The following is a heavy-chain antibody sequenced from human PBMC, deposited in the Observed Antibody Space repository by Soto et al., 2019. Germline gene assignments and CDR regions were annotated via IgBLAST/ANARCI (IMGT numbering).Heavy chain of an antibody. D-gene: IGHD6-6*01. Sequence: GGSLRLSCAASGFTFSSYGMHWVRQAPGKGLEWVAVIWYDGSNKYYADSVKGRFTISRDNSKNTLYLQMNSLRAEDTAVYYCARVGGPSSSAGYYYYYGMDVWGQGTTVTVSS. V-gene: IGHV3-33*01. CDR1: GFTFSSYG. CDR2: IWYDGSNK. J-gene: IGHJ6*02. CDR3: ARVGGPSSSAGYYYYYGMDV.